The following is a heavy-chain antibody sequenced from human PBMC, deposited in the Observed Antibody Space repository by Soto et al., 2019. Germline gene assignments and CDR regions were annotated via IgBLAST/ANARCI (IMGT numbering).Heavy chain of an antibody. D-gene: IGHD4-17*01. V-gene: IGHV3-21*01. CDR3: ARRGSEVTTGGGALDM. CDR2: ISIISTYI. Sequence: EVELVESGGGLVKPGGSLRLSYLASRFRFSDYTMTWVRQAPGKGLEWVSSISIISTYIYYGDSVKGRFTISRDNAKNSLYLQMNSLRVEDTAVYYCARRGSEVTTGGGALDMWGQGTMLTVSS. J-gene: IGHJ3*02. CDR1: RFRFSDYT.